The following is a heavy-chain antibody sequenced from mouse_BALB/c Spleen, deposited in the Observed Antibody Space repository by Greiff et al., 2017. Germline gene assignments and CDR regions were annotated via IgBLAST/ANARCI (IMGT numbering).Heavy chain of an antibody. D-gene: IGHD6-5*01. CDR3: ARYALYAMDY. V-gene: IGHV1-7*01. CDR2: INPSTGYT. CDR1: GYTFTSYW. Sequence: QVQLQKSGAELAKPGASVKMSCKASGYTFTSYWMHWVKQRPGQGLEWIGYINPSTGYTEYNQKFKDKATLTADKSSSTAYMQLSSLTSEDSAVYYCARYALYAMDYWGQGTSVTVSS. J-gene: IGHJ4*01.